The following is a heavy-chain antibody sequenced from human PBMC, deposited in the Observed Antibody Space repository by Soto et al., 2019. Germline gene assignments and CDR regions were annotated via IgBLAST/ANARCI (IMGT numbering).Heavy chain of an antibody. CDR2: INHSGST. Sequence: QVQLQQWGAGLLKPSETLSLTCAVYGGSFSGYYWSWIRQPPGKGLEWIGEINHSGSTNYNPSLKCRVTISVDTSKNQFSLKLSSVTAADTAVYYCARDILTGYASDYWGQGTLVTVSS. D-gene: IGHD3-9*01. CDR1: GGSFSGYY. V-gene: IGHV4-34*01. CDR3: ARDILTGYASDY. J-gene: IGHJ4*02.